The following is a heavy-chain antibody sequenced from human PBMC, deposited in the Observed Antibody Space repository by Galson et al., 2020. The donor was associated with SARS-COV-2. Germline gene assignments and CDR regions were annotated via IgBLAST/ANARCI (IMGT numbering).Heavy chain of an antibody. Sequence: GESLKISCAASGFNFSRYAMAWVRQAPGKGLEWVSGISGGGGSTYYADSVKGRFTISRDISQNTVYLQMSSLRAEDTAVYYCAKDRGNDYGDQLDFWGQGTQVTVSS. CDR3: AKDRGNDYGDQLDF. V-gene: IGHV3-23*01. J-gene: IGHJ4*02. CDR1: GFNFSRYA. CDR2: ISGGGGST. D-gene: IGHD4-17*01.